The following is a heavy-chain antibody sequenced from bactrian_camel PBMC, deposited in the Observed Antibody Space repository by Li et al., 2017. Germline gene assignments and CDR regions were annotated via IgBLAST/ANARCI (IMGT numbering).Heavy chain of an antibody. CDR2: LYFGSERT. Sequence: VQLVESGGGSVQAGGSVRLSCAASGYTFNTYSWFRQAPGQEREGVAALYFGSERTYYADSLKGRFTISQDSAESTVYLQIDSLKPEDTAMYYCAAGLWSGRGCGWSPGQYTYWGQGTQVTVS. D-gene: IGHD1*01. V-gene: IGHV3S40*01. J-gene: IGHJ4*01. CDR1: GYTFNTY. CDR3: AAGLWSGRGCGWSPGQYTY.